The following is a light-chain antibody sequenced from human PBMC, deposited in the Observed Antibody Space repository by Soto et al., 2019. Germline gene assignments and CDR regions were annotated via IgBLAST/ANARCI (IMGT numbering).Light chain of an antibody. V-gene: IGKV3-15*01. J-gene: IGKJ5*01. CDR3: QHYHSGHRIA. Sequence: EIVMTQSPATLSVSPGERATLSCRASQSISRNLAWYQQKPGQAPRLLIYAASTRATGLPARFSGSGSGTDFTLTISSLEAEDFALYYCQHYHSGHRIAFGQGRRLEIK. CDR2: AAS. CDR1: QSISRN.